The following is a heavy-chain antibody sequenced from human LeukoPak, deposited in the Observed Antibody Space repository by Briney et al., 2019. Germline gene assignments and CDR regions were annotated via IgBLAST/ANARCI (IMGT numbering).Heavy chain of an antibody. CDR3: ARLLYDTSGYYYFDY. CDR1: GGSFSGYY. Sequence: KPSETLSLTCAVCGGSFSGYYWSWIRQPPGKGLEWIGEINHSGSTNYNPSLKSRVTISVDTSKNQFSLKLSSVTAADTAVYYCARLLYDTSGYYYFDYWGQGTLVTVSS. D-gene: IGHD3-22*01. V-gene: IGHV4-34*01. J-gene: IGHJ4*02. CDR2: INHSGST.